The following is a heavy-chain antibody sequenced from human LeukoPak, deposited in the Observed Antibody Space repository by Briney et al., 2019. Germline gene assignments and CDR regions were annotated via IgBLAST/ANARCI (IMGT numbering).Heavy chain of an antibody. V-gene: IGHV4-59*01. D-gene: IGHD6-13*01. Sequence: SETLSLTCTVSGGSISSYYWSWIRQPPGKGLEWIGYIYYSGSTNYNPSLKSRVTISVDTSKNQFSLKLSSVTAADTAVYYCARANTPYSSSWYLSWFDPWGQGTLVTVSS. CDR1: GGSISSYY. CDR2: IYYSGST. J-gene: IGHJ5*02. CDR3: ARANTPYSSSWYLSWFDP.